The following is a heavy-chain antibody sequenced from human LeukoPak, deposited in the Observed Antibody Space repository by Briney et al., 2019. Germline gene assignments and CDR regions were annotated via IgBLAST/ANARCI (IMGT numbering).Heavy chain of an antibody. D-gene: IGHD3-22*01. V-gene: IGHV3-48*01. Sequence: PGRFLRLSCAASVFTFSIYSMHWVRQAPGKGLEWVSYISSSSSTIYYADSVKGRFTISRDNAKNLLYLQMNSLRAEDTAVYYCARVRITMSWGQGTLVTVSS. CDR1: VFTFSIYS. J-gene: IGHJ4*02. CDR3: ARVRITMS. CDR2: ISSSSSTI.